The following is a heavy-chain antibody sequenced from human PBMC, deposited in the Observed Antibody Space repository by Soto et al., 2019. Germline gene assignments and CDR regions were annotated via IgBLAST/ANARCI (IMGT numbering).Heavy chain of an antibody. CDR1: GFTFSSYA. Sequence: GGSLRLSCAASGFTFSSYAMSWVRQAPGKGLEWVAVISDSGGSTYYADSVKGRFIISRDNSKNAIYLQMNSLRAEDTGKYYCAKIDPYFFDFWGQGALVTVSS. V-gene: IGHV3-23*01. CDR3: AKIDPYFFDF. D-gene: IGHD3-10*01. CDR2: ISDSGGST. J-gene: IGHJ4*02.